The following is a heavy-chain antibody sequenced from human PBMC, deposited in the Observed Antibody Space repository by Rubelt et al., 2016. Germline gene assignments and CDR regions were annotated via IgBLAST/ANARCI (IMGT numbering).Heavy chain of an antibody. CDR2: ISYDGSNK. D-gene: IGHD2-15*01. CDR3: DARYCSGGSCYTTTAEDY. CDR1: A. Sequence: AMHWVRQAPGKGLEWVAVISYDGSNKYYADSVKGRFTISRDNSKNTAFLQMSSLRAEDTAVYYCDARYCSGGSCYTTTAEDYWGQGAVVTVSS. V-gene: IGHV3-30*04. J-gene: IGHJ4*02.